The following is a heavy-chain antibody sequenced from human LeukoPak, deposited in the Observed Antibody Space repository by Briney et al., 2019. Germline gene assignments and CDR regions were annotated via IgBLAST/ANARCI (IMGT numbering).Heavy chain of an antibody. V-gene: IGHV3-30*01. CDR2: ISHDGDNK. CDR3: ARVPCSSASCYDDFFDY. J-gene: IGHJ4*02. Sequence: PGGSLRLSCALSGFPFSGYAMHWVRQAPGKGPECVAVISHDGDNKYFADSVKGRFTISRDNSKNTHYLQMNSLRAEDTAVYYCARVPCSSASCYDDFFDYWGQGTLVTVSS. CDR1: GFPFSGYA. D-gene: IGHD2-2*01.